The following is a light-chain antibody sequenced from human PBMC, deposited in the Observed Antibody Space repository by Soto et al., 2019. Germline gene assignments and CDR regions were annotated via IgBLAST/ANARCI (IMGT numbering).Light chain of an antibody. Sequence: QPVLTQPPSASGTPGQRVTISCSGSDSNVGRNAVSWYQHLPGTAPKLLIYTNDQRPSGVPDRFSGSKSGTSASLAISGLQSGDEDDYYCATWYSLNGHWVFGGGTKLTVL. CDR2: TND. CDR3: ATWYSLNGHWV. CDR1: DSNVGRNA. J-gene: IGLJ3*02. V-gene: IGLV1-44*01.